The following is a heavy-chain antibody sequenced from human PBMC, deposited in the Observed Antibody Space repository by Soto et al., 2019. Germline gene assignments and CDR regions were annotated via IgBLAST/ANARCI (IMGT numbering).Heavy chain of an antibody. Sequence: SETLSLTCTVSGDSISSSSYYWGWIRQPPGKGLEWIGDIYYSGTTHYNPSLKSRVTISIDTSKNQFSLHLRSVTAADTAVYYCARLKADFFITTYNWFDPWGQGTPVTVSS. V-gene: IGHV4-39*01. J-gene: IGHJ5*02. D-gene: IGHD3-22*01. CDR2: IYYSGTT. CDR3: ARLKADFFITTYNWFDP. CDR1: GDSISSSSYY.